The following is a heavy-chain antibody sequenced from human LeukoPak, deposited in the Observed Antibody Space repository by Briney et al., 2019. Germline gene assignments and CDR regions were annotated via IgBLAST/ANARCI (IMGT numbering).Heavy chain of an antibody. D-gene: IGHD3-22*01. CDR3: ASYYYDSSGYPAPLDH. CDR2: IIPIFGTA. J-gene: IGHJ4*02. Sequence: GASVKVSCKASGGTFSSYAISWVRQAPGQGLEWMGGIIPIFGTANYAQKFQGRVTITADESTSTAYMELSSLRSEDTAVYYCASYYYDSSGYPAPLDHWGQGTLVTVSS. V-gene: IGHV1-69*13. CDR1: GGTFSSYA.